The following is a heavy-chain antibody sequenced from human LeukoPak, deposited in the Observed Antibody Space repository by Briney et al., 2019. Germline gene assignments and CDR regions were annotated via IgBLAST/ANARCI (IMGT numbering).Heavy chain of an antibody. V-gene: IGHV4-4*02. CDR2: IYHTGNT. CDR1: GVSISTNSW. D-gene: IGHD2/OR15-2a*01. CDR3: ARDPGGEYKDDALDI. Sequence: PSGTLSLTCAVSGVSISTNSWWTWVRQPPGKGLERIGEIYHTGNTNYSPSLKSRLTISVDKSKNQFSLKLSSVTAADTAVYYCARDPGGEYKDDALDIWGQGTMVIVTS. J-gene: IGHJ3*02.